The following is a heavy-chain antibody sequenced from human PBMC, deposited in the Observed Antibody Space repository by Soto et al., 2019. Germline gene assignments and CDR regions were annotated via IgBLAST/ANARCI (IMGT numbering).Heavy chain of an antibody. J-gene: IGHJ4*02. CDR2: INHSGST. Sequence: SETLSLTCAVYGGSFSGYYWSWIRQPPGKGLEWIGEINHSGSTNYNPSLKSRVTISVDTSKNQFSLKLSSVTAADTAVYFCVRSSIEPRIFMYPFDYWGLGTLVTVSS. CDR3: VRSSIEPRIFMYPFDY. D-gene: IGHD6-6*01. CDR1: GGSFSGYY. V-gene: IGHV4-34*01.